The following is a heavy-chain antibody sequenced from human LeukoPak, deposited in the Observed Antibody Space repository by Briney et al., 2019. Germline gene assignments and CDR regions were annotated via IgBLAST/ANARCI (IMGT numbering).Heavy chain of an antibody. J-gene: IGHJ4*02. CDR3: AKDRTMSAARPPSDY. Sequence: GGTLRLFCAASGVTFSSYAMSCVTEAPGKGLEYGSTISGIGSSTYYADSVKGRFTISRANSKNTLYLQMNGLRAEDTAVYYCAKDRTMSAARPPSDYWGQGTLVTVSS. CDR1: GVTFSSYA. D-gene: IGHD6-6*01. CDR2: ISGIGSST. V-gene: IGHV3-23*01.